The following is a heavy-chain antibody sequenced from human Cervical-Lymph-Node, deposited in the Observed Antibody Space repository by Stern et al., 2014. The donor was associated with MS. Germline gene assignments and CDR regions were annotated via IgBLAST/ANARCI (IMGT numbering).Heavy chain of an antibody. CDR3: ASEPGDYAVGGGFFDY. D-gene: IGHD4-17*01. V-gene: IGHV4-30-2*01. J-gene: IGHJ4*02. CDR2: IYHSGST. Sequence: QVQLQQSGSGLVKPSQTLSLTCAVSGGSISSGGYSWSWIRQPPGKGLEWIGYIYHSGSTYYNPSLKSRVTISVDRSKNQFSLKLSSVTAADTAMYYCASEPGDYAVGGGFFDYWGQGTLVTVSS. CDR1: GGSISSGGYS.